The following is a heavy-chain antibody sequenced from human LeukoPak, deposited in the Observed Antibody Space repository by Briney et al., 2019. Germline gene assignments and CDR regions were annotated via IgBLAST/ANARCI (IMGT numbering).Heavy chain of an antibody. CDR1: GYTFTSYG. J-gene: IGHJ4*02. CDR3: ARVVKAYGDYAFDY. Sequence: ASVKVSCKASGYTFTSYGISWVRQAPGQGLEWMGWISAYNGNTNYAQKLQGRVTMTTDTSTSTAYMELRSLRSDDTAVYYCARVVKAYGDYAFDYWGQGTLVTVSS. V-gene: IGHV1-18*01. D-gene: IGHD4-17*01. CDR2: ISAYNGNT.